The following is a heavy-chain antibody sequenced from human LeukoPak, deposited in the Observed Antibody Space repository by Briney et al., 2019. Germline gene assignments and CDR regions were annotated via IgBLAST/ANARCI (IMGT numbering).Heavy chain of an antibody. V-gene: IGHV4-59*12. Sequence: SETLSLTCTVSGGSISTYYWSWIRQPPGKGLEWIGYIYNSGSTNYNPSLKSRVTISVDTSKNQFSLRMTSLTAADTAVYYCARGIRGVIITTNYYNMDVWGPGTTVIVSS. CDR1: GGSISTYY. D-gene: IGHD3-10*01. CDR2: IYNSGST. J-gene: IGHJ6*03. CDR3: ARGIRGVIITTNYYNMDV.